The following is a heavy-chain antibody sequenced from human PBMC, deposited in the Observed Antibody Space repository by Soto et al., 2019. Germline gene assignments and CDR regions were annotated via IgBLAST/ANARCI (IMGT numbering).Heavy chain of an antibody. Sequence: ASVKVSCKASGYTFANYPMHWVRQAPGQRLEWMGWINAGNGNTKYSQNFQGRVTITRDTSASTAYMELSSLRSEDTAVYYCARDLGFGLSDYWGQGTLVTVS. V-gene: IGHV1-3*01. CDR1: GYTFANYP. D-gene: IGHD3-10*01. J-gene: IGHJ4*02. CDR3: ARDLGFGLSDY. CDR2: INAGNGNT.